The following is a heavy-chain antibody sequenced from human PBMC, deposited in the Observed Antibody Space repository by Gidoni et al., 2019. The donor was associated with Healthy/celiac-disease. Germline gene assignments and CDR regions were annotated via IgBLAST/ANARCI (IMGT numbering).Heavy chain of an antibody. Sequence: EVQLVASGGGLVQPGRSLRLSCAASGFPFDDYAMHWVRQAPGKGLEWVSGISWNSGSIGYADSVKGRFTISRDNAKNSLYLQMNSLRAEDTALYYCAKGYSSSWYGGAFDYWGQGTLVTVSS. V-gene: IGHV3-9*01. CDR3: AKGYSSSWYGGAFDY. D-gene: IGHD6-13*01. CDR2: ISWNSGSI. CDR1: GFPFDDYA. J-gene: IGHJ4*02.